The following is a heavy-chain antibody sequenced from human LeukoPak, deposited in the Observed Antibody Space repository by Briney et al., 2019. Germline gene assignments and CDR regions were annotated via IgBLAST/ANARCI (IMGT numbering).Heavy chain of an antibody. CDR1: GYTFTSYD. CDR3: ARPSYCSGGSCYPGVDY. J-gene: IGHJ4*02. Sequence: ASVKVSCKASGYTFTSYDINWVRQATGQGLEWMGWMNPNSGNTGYAQKFQGTVTMTRNTSISTAYMELSSLRYEDTDVYYCARPSYCSGGSCYPGVDYWGQGTLVTVSS. CDR2: MNPNSGNT. V-gene: IGHV1-8*01. D-gene: IGHD2-15*01.